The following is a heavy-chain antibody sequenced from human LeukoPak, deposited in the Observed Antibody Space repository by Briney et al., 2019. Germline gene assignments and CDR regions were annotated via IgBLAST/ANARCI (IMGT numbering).Heavy chain of an antibody. J-gene: IGHJ6*02. Sequence: ASVKVSCKASGGTFSSYAISWVRQAPGQGLEWMGGIIPIFGTANYAQKFQGRVTITADESTSTAYMELSSLRSEDTAVYYCARDMRESDGYCSGGSCPWYYYYYGMDVWGQGTTVTVSS. V-gene: IGHV1-69*13. CDR2: IIPIFGTA. CDR3: ARDMRESDGYCSGGSCPWYYYYYGMDV. D-gene: IGHD2-15*01. CDR1: GGTFSSYA.